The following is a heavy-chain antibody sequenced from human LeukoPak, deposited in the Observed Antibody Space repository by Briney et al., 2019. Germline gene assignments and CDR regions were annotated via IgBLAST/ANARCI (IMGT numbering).Heavy chain of an antibody. V-gene: IGHV1-69*13. CDR3: ASGRLGYCSSTSCPYDAFDI. CDR2: IIPIFGTA. J-gene: IGHJ3*02. D-gene: IGHD2-2*01. Sequence: VASVKVSCKASGGTISSYAISWVRQAPGQGLEWMGGIIPIFGTANYAQKFQGRVTITADESTSTAYMELSSLRSEDTAVYYCASGRLGYCSSTSCPYDAFDIWGQGTMVTVSS. CDR1: GGTISSYA.